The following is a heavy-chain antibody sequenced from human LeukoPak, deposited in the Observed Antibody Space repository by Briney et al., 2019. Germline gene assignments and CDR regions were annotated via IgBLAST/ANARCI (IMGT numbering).Heavy chain of an antibody. CDR2: IYYSGST. D-gene: IGHD5-18*01. CDR3: ARDTAMVTADY. J-gene: IGHJ4*02. CDR1: GGSINSGGYY. V-gene: IGHV4-61*08. Sequence: SETLSLTCTVSGGSINSGGYYWSWIRQPPGKGLEWIGYIYYSGSTNYNPSLKSRVTISVDTSKNQFSLKLSSVTAADTAVYYCARDTAMVTADYWGQGTLVTVSS.